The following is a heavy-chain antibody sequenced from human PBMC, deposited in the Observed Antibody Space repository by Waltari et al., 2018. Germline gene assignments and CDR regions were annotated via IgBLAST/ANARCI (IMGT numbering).Heavy chain of an antibody. D-gene: IGHD2-2*01. CDR1: GYTFTGNY. CDR3: ARDPYDYFDY. Sequence: QVQLVQSGAEVKKPGASVKVSCKASGYTFTGNYIHWGRQAPGQGLEWMGWINPNSGGTNYAQTFQGRVTMTRDTSISTAYMELSRLRSDDTAVYYCARDPYDYFDYWGQGTLVSVSS. CDR2: INPNSGGT. V-gene: IGHV1-2*02. J-gene: IGHJ4*02.